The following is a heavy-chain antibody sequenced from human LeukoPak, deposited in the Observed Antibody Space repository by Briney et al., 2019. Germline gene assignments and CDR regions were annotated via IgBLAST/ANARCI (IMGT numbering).Heavy chain of an antibody. J-gene: IGHJ3*02. D-gene: IGHD2-15*01. CDR3: ARGYDSDAFDI. CDR2: IYTSGST. Sequence: PSETLSLTCTVSGGSISSGSYYWSWIRQPAGKGLEWIGRIYTSGSTNYNPSLKSRVTMSVDTSKNQFSLKLSSVTAADTAVYYCARGYDSDAFDIWGQGTMVTVSS. V-gene: IGHV4-61*02. CDR1: GGSISSGSYY.